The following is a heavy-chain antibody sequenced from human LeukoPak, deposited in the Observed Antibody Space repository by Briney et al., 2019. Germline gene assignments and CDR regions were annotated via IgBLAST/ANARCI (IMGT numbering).Heavy chain of an antibody. CDR1: GGSFSGYY. V-gene: IGHV4-34*01. Sequence: SGTLSLTCAVYGGSFSGYYWSWIRQPPGKGLEWIGEINHSGSTNYNPSLKSRVTISVDTSKNQFSLKLSSVTAADTAVYYCARGETIWPTGYSYGFLYYFDYWGQGTLVTVSS. CDR2: INHSGST. CDR3: ARGETIWPTGYSYGFLYYFDY. J-gene: IGHJ4*02. D-gene: IGHD5-18*01.